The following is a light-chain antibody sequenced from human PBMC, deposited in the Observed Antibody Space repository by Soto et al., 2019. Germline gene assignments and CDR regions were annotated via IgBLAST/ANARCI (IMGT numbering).Light chain of an antibody. V-gene: IGLV2-14*03. CDR2: DVS. CDR3: FSYTTSSTYV. J-gene: IGLJ1*01. CDR1: SRDVDAYNY. Sequence: QSALTQPASVSGSPGQSITISCTGTSRDVDAYNYVSKYQQLPGKAPKLMIYDVSNRTSGVCNRFSGLKSGNTSSVTISWLQAEDETDYYCFSYTTSSTYVFGTGTKVTVL.